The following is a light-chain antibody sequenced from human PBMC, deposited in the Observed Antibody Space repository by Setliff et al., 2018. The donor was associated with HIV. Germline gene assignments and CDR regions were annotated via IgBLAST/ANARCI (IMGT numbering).Light chain of an antibody. J-gene: IGLJ1*01. CDR2: EVR. CDR3: SSYAITNTLP. CDR1: SSDVGGYNY. Sequence: QSVLSQPASVSGSPGQSITISCTGTSSDVGGYNYVSWYQQHPGKAPKLILYEVRNRPSGVSNRFSGSKSGNTASLTISGLQAEDEAYYYCSSYAITNTLPFGTGTKVTVL. V-gene: IGLV2-14*01.